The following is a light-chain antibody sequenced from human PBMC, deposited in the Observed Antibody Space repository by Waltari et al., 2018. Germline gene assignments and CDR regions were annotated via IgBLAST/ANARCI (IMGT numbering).Light chain of an antibody. Sequence: DIKMTQSPSSLSASVGDTVTITCRASQSVGRFLNWYQQRPGEAPKLLIYKTSNLQGGVPSRFSGSGSGTDFTLTIDSLQPEDFASHYCQQSDGIPFTFGPGT. CDR3: QQSDGIPFT. CDR2: KTS. J-gene: IGKJ2*01. V-gene: IGKV1-39*01. CDR1: QSVGRF.